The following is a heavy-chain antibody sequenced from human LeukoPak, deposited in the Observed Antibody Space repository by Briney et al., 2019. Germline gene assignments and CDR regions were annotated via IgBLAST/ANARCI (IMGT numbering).Heavy chain of an antibody. CDR1: GFTFDDYA. J-gene: IGHJ4*02. CDR2: ISADGGGT. CDR3: ATSEIGDASGVHHPDS. Sequence: GGSLRLSCAASGFTFDDYAMFWVRQAPGKGLEWVSLISADGGGTYYADSVKGRFTISRDNSKNSLFLQMNSLRTEDTALYYCATSEIGDASGVHHPDSWGQGTLVTVTS. V-gene: IGHV3-43*02. D-gene: IGHD6-19*01.